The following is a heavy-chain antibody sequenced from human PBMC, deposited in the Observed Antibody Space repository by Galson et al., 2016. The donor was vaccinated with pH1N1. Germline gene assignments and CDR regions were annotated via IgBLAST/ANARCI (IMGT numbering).Heavy chain of an antibody. Sequence: SLRLSCAASGFIFSNYGTHWVRQAPGKGLEWVAVIWFDGRHKYYADSVKGRFPISRDNAKDTVFLEMNSLRVEDTAVDYCARGLLSENDVGMDVWGQGTTVIVSS. J-gene: IGHJ6*02. CDR1: GFIFSNYG. CDR3: ARGLLSENDVGMDV. D-gene: IGHD1-1*01. CDR2: IWFDGRHK. V-gene: IGHV3-33*08.